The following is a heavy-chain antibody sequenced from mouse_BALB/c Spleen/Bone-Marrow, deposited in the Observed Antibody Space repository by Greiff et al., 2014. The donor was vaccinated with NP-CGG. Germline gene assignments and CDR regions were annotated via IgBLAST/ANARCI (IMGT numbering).Heavy chain of an antibody. Sequence: DLVKPGAPVKLSCKASGYTFTSYWINWIKQRPGQGLEWIGRIAPGSGSTYYNEMFKGKATLTVDTSSSTAYIQLSSLSSEDSAVYFCARFPFYYGSSFYYFDYWGQGTTLTVSS. D-gene: IGHD1-1*01. CDR1: GYTFTSYW. CDR2: IAPGSGST. CDR3: ARFPFYYGSSFYYFDY. V-gene: IGHV1S41*01. J-gene: IGHJ2*01.